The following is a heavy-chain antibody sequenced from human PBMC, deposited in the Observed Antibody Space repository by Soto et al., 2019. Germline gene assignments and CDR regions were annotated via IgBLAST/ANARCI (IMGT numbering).Heavy chain of an antibody. CDR3: AKDPPWTVGPLAMGV. Sequence: HPGGSLRLSCVASGFTFSTHAMSWVRQAPGKGLEWVSTFSGSGGNIYYAESVKGRLTISRDDSKNTLYLQMNSLRVEDTAVYYCAKDPPWTVGPLAMGVWGQGTTVTVSS. D-gene: IGHD2-2*01. J-gene: IGHJ6*02. V-gene: IGHV3-23*01. CDR2: FSGSGGNI. CDR1: GFTFSTHA.